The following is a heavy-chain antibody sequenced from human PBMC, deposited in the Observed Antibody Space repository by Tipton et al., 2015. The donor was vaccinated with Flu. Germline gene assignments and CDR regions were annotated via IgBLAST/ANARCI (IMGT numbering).Heavy chain of an antibody. CDR1: EVTFSGFA. D-gene: IGHD6-19*01. J-gene: IGHJ3*01. V-gene: IGHV3-30*01. Sequence: SLRLSCAASEVTFSGFAMHWVRQAPGKGLEWVAVTSYDGNDDSYADSVKGRFTISRDNAKNTMYLQMKSLRVEDTAVYYCARGAGTVLGAFDLWGQGTKVIVS. CDR3: ARGAGTVLGAFDL. CDR2: TSYDGNDD.